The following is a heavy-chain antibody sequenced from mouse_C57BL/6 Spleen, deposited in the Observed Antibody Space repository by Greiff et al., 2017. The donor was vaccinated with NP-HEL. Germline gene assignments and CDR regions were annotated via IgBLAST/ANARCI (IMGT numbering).Heavy chain of an antibody. CDR3: ALYYYGSSTAWFAY. Sequence: QVQLQQPGAELVKPGASVKLSCKASGYTFTSYWMHWVKQRPGQGLEWIGMIHPNSGSTNYNEKFKSKATLTVDKSSSTAYMQLSSLTSEDSAVYYCALYYYGSSTAWFAYWGQGTLVTVSA. CDR1: GYTFTSYW. J-gene: IGHJ3*01. D-gene: IGHD1-1*01. V-gene: IGHV1-64*01. CDR2: IHPNSGST.